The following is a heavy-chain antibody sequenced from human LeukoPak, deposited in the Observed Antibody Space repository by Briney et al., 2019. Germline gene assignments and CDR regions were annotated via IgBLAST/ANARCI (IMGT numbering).Heavy chain of an antibody. V-gene: IGHV1-2*02. D-gene: IGHD3-22*01. Sequence: ASVKVSCKASGYTFTGYYMHWVRQAPGQGLEWMGWINPNSGGTNYAQKFQGRVTMTRDTSISTAYMELSSLRAEDTAVYYCARESDSSGPPGYWGQGTLVTVSS. CDR1: GYTFTGYY. CDR2: INPNSGGT. J-gene: IGHJ4*02. CDR3: ARESDSSGPPGY.